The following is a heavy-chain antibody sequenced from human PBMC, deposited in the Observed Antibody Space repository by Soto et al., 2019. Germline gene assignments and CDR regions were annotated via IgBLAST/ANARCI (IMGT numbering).Heavy chain of an antibody. CDR1: GCTFSSYL. D-gene: IGHD4-17*01. V-gene: IGHV3-74*01. Sequence: PGGSLRLSCAASGCTFSSYLMHWVRQAPGKGLVWVSRINSDGSSTSYADSVKGRFTISRDNAKNTLYLQMNSLRAEDTAVYYCASPLTTSGFDYWGQGTLVTVSS. CDR3: ASPLTTSGFDY. CDR2: INSDGSST. J-gene: IGHJ4*02.